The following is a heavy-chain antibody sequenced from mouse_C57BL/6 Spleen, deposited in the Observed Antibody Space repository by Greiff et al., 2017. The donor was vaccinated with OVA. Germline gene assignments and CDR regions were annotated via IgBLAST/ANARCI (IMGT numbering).Heavy chain of an antibody. Sequence: QVHVKQSDAELVKPGASVKISCKVSGYTFTDHTIHWMKQRPEQGLEWIGYIYPRDGSTKYNEKFKGKATLTADKSSSTAYMQLNSLTSEDSAVYFCARSGYYGNYEWYFDVWGTGTTVTVSS. CDR3: ARSGYYGNYEWYFDV. CDR2: IYPRDGST. CDR1: GYTFTDHT. J-gene: IGHJ1*03. V-gene: IGHV1-78*01. D-gene: IGHD2-1*01.